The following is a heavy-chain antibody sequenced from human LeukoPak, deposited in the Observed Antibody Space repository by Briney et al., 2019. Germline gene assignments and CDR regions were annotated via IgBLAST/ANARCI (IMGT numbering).Heavy chain of an antibody. Sequence: PGGSLRLSCAASGFTFSSYAMNWVRQSPGKGLEWVSFISGGGQSTSYADSVKGRFTISRDNSKNTVYLDMNSVTAEDTAVYYCARGGGSWVFDIWGQGTMVTVSS. CDR3: ARGGGSWVFDI. V-gene: IGHV3-23*01. J-gene: IGHJ3*02. D-gene: IGHD1-26*01. CDR1: GFTFSSYA. CDR2: ISGGGQST.